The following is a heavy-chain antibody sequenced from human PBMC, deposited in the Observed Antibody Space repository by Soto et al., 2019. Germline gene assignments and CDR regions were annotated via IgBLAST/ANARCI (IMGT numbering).Heavy chain of an antibody. J-gene: IGHJ4*02. D-gene: IGHD4-17*01. CDR3: ARVDYGDYGFDY. CDR2: IYHSGST. CDR1: GGSISSGGYS. V-gene: IGHV4-30-2*01. Sequence: QLQLQESGSGLVKPSQTLSLTCAVCGGSISSGGYSWSWIRQPPGKCLEWIGYIYHSGSTYYNPSLKSRVTISVDRSKNQFSLKLSSVTAADTAVYYCARVDYGDYGFDYWGQGTLVTVSS.